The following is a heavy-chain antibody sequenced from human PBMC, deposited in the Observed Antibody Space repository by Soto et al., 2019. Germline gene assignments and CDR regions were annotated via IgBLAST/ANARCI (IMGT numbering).Heavy chain of an antibody. D-gene: IGHD2-15*01. J-gene: IGHJ5*02. CDR1: GGSISSYS. CDR3: ARDNPTYCSGGSCSWWFDP. Sequence: PSETLSLTCTVSGGSISSYSWSWIRQPPGKGLEWIGRIYTSGSTNYSPSLKSRVTLSVDTSKNQFSLMLSCVTAEDTAVYYCARDNPTYCSGGSCSWWFDPWGQGTLVTV. CDR2: IYTSGST. V-gene: IGHV4-4*07.